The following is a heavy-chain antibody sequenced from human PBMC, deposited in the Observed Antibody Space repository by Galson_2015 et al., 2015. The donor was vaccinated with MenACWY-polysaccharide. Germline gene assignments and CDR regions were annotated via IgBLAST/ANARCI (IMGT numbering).Heavy chain of an antibody. CDR2: ILGSGST. CDR3: ARGIYCGGDCYSGTDY. V-gene: IGHV4-31*02. Sequence: IGFILGSGSTFINPSLRSRVSISRDTSKNHFSLRLSSVTGADTAVYYCARGIYCGGDCYSGTDYWGQGTLVTVSS. J-gene: IGHJ4*02. D-gene: IGHD2-21*02.